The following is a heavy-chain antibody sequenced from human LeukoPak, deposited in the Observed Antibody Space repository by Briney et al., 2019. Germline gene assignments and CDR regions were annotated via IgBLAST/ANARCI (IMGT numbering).Heavy chain of an antibody. CDR3: ARSFSEKFYFES. D-gene: IGHD1-26*01. J-gene: IGHJ4*02. V-gene: IGHV4-59*08. Sequence: KPSETLSLTCTVSGGSMSSYYWSWIRQSPGKGLEWIGYTYYDGTTNYNPSLKSRVAMSLDTSKNQVSLYLTSVTAADTAMYFCARSFSEKFYFESWGQGTLVTVSS. CDR2: TYYDGTT. CDR1: GGSMSSYY.